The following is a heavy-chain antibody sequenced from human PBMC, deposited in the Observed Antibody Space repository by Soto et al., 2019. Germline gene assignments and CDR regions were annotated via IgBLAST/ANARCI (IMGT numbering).Heavy chain of an antibody. Sequence: QVQLVQSGAEVKKPGASVKVSCRASGFTFTLYSMHWVRQAPGQRLEWMGWINGGSGKTKYSQKFQGRVTIARDTSASTAYMEVSILRSEDTAVYYCARYSGNYQDAFDIWGQGTMVTVSS. J-gene: IGHJ3*02. V-gene: IGHV1-3*01. CDR3: ARYSGNYQDAFDI. D-gene: IGHD1-26*01. CDR1: GFTFTLYS. CDR2: INGGSGKT.